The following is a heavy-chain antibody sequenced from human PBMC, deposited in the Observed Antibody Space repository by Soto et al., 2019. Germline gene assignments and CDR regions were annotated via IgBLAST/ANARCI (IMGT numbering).Heavy chain of an antibody. V-gene: IGHV3-74*01. Sequence: HPGGSLRLSCAASGFTLSTYWMHWVRQAPGKGLVWVSRINNDGSSTNYADSVKGRFTISRDTAKNTLYLQMNSLRVEDTAVYYCARVDRSSSWYVDYWGQGTLVTVSS. D-gene: IGHD6-13*01. J-gene: IGHJ4*02. CDR1: GFTLSTYW. CDR3: ARVDRSSSWYVDY. CDR2: INNDGSST.